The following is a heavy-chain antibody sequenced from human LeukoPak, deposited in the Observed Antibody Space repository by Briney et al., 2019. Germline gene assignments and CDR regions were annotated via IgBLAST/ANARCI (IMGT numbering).Heavy chain of an antibody. CDR3: AREEYSSGWYDPRYFDY. CDR2: IKQDGSEK. Sequence: GGSLRLSCAASRFAFSSYWMTWVRQAPGKGLEWVANIKQDGSEKYYVDSVKGRFTISRDNAKKSLLLQMNSLRAEDTAVYYCAREEYSSGWYDPRYFDYWGQGTLVTVSS. J-gene: IGHJ4*02. V-gene: IGHV3-7*01. D-gene: IGHD6-19*01. CDR1: RFAFSSYW.